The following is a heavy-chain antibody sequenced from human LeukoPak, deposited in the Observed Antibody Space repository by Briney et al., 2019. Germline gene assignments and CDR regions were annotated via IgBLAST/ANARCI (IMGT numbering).Heavy chain of an antibody. CDR2: ISSSSSYI. D-gene: IGHD6-6*01. Sequence: PGGSLRLSCAASGFTFSSYSVNWVRQAPGKGLEWVSSISSSSSYIYYADSVKGRFTISRDNAKNTLYLQMRSLRAEDTAVYYCARGLSGYSSSLGSWGQGTLVTVSS. CDR3: ARGLSGYSSSLGS. V-gene: IGHV3-21*01. CDR1: GFTFSSYS. J-gene: IGHJ5*02.